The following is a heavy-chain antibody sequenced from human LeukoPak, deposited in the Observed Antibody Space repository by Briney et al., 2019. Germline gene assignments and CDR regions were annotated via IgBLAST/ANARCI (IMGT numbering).Heavy chain of an antibody. J-gene: IGHJ4*02. D-gene: IGHD7-27*01. CDR2: ITGGGNNP. CDR3: TQGSWGDD. V-gene: IGHV3-23*01. CDR1: GFTFSTDD. Sequence: GWSLRLSCAASGFTFSTDDMTWVRQAPGKGLEWVSTITGGGNNPYYADSVKGRFTISRDNSKNTVYLQMNSLRAEDTAVYYCTQGSWGDDWGQGTLVTVSS.